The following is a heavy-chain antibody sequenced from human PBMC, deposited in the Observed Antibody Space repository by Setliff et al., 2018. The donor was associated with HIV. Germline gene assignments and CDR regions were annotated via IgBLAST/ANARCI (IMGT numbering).Heavy chain of an antibody. V-gene: IGHV1-2*02. D-gene: IGHD3-22*01. Sequence: GASVKVSGKASGYTFTGYYMHWVRQAPGQGLEWMGWINPNSGGTNYAQKFQGRVTMTRDTSISTAYMELSRLRSDDTAVYYCARDRYYDSSGYYWFDAFDIWGQGTRVTV. CDR1: GYTFTGYY. J-gene: IGHJ3*02. CDR2: INPNSGGT. CDR3: ARDRYYDSSGYYWFDAFDI.